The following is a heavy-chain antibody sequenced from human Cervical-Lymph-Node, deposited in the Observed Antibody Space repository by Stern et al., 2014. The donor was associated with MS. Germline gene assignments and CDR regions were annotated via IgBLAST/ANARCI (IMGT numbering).Heavy chain of an antibody. D-gene: IGHD4-17*01. CDR2: IIPIFGTA. V-gene: IGHV1-69*12. CDR3: ARGVTTVTTIWYFDL. CDR1: GGTFSSYA. Sequence: QDQLVQSGAEVKKPGSSQKVSCKASGGTFSSYAISWVPQAPGQGVAWMGGIIPIFGTANYAQKFQRRVPITADESTSTTHNEPRSLRSEDTAVYYCARGVTTVTTIWYFDLWGRGTLVTVSS. J-gene: IGHJ2*01.